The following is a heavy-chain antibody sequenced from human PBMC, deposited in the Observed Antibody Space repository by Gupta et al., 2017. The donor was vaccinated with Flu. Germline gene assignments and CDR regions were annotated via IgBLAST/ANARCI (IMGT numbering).Heavy chain of an antibody. CDR2: IEDRGST. Sequence: QVQLQESGPGLVKPSETLSLTCTVSGGSISSYYGSGIRQPPGKGLEWIGYIEDRGSTNYNTSLKSRGTIAVDTSKKKLSMKLSSVTAADTAGDECARDLGDGGQGTMVTVYS. CDR3: ARDLGD. V-gene: IGHV4-59*01. CDR1: GGSISSYY. J-gene: IGHJ4*02.